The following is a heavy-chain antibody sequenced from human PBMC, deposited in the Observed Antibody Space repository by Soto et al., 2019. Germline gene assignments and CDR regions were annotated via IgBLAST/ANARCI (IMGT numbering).Heavy chain of an antibody. J-gene: IGHJ4*02. V-gene: IGHV4-31*03. CDR1: GGSISSGGYF. CDR3: ARGPNSSPPHSPLRNYYFDY. D-gene: IGHD6-13*01. Sequence: PSETLSLTCTVSGGSISSGGYFWSWIRQHPGKGLEWIGYIYYSGRTYYSLSLKSRVTISVDTSKNQLSLKLRSVTAADTAVYYCARGPNSSPPHSPLRNYYFDYWGQGTLVTV. CDR2: IYYSGRT.